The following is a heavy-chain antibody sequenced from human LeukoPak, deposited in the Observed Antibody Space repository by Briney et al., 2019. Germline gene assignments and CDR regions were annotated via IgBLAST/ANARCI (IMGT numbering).Heavy chain of an antibody. V-gene: IGHV3-23*01. J-gene: IGHJ4*02. CDR1: RFTFSSYW. CDR2: ISGSGGSI. CDR3: AKDRDDSSGFYHDY. D-gene: IGHD3-22*01. Sequence: QAGGSLRLSCAASRFTFSSYWMHWVRQAPGKGLAWVSSISGSGGSIYYADSVKGRFTISRDNFKNILYLQMNSLRAEDTAVYYCAKDRDDSSGFYHDYWGQGTLLTVSS.